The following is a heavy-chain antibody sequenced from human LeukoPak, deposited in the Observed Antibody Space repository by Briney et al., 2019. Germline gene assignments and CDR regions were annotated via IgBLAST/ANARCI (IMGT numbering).Heavy chain of an antibody. Sequence: SETLSLTCAVSGGSISNGGYSWSWIRQPPGKGLEWIGYIYHSGSTYYNPSLKSRVTISVDRSKNQFSLKLSSVTAADTAVYYCARGRATYYDSSGYYFDAFDIWGQGTMVTVSS. V-gene: IGHV4-30-2*01. D-gene: IGHD3-22*01. CDR1: GGSISNGGYS. J-gene: IGHJ3*02. CDR2: IYHSGST. CDR3: ARGRATYYDSSGYYFDAFDI.